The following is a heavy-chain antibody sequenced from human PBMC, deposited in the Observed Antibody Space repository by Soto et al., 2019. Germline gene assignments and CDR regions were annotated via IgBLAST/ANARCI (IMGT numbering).Heavy chain of an antibody. Sequence: EVQLVESGGGLVQPGGSLRLSCAASGFTFSSYSMNWVRQAPGKGLEWVSYISSSSSTIYYADSVKGRFTISRDNAKNSLYLQMYSLRAEDTAVYYCARDREYSSSWYGGEYFQHWGQGTLVTVSS. CDR2: ISSSSSTI. V-gene: IGHV3-48*01. CDR3: ARDREYSSSWYGGEYFQH. J-gene: IGHJ1*01. D-gene: IGHD6-13*01. CDR1: GFTFSSYS.